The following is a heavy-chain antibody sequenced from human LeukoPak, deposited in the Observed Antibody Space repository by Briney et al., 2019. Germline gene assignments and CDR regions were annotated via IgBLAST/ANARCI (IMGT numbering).Heavy chain of an antibody. CDR1: GFTFSGSA. CDR2: IRSKANSYAT. V-gene: IGHV3-73*01. J-gene: IGHJ6*03. CDR3: TRHLADYYMDV. D-gene: IGHD3-16*01. Sequence: GGSLRLSCAASGFTFSGSAMHWVRQASGKGLEWVGRIRSKANSYATAYGASVKGRFTISRDDSKNTAYLQMNSLKTEDTAVYYCTRHLADYYMDVWGKGTTVTVSS.